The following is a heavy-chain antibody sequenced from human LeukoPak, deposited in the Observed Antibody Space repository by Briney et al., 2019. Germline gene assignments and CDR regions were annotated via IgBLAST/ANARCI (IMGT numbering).Heavy chain of an antibody. CDR3: ARGTLVPAAIKRASGYYYYGMDV. V-gene: IGHV4-61*08. Sequence: PSQTLSLTCTVSGGSISSGGYYWSWIRQPPGKGLEWIGYIYYSGSTNYNPSLKSRVTISVDTSKNQFSLKLSSVTAADTAVYYCARGTLVPAAIKRASGYYYYGMDVWGQGTTVTVSS. CDR2: IYYSGST. CDR1: GGSISSGGYY. D-gene: IGHD2-2*01. J-gene: IGHJ6*02.